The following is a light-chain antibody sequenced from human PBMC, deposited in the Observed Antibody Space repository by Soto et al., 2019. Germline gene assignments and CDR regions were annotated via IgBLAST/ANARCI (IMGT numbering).Light chain of an antibody. J-gene: IGKJ1*01. CDR3: QQYGSSPRT. Sequence: EIVLTQSPGTLSLSPGERATLSCRASQSVSSIVLAWYQHKPGQAPRLLIYGASTRATGIPDRFSGSGSGTDFILTISRLEPEDFAVYYCQQYGSSPRTFGHGTRVEIK. CDR2: GAS. V-gene: IGKV3-20*01. CDR1: QSVSSIV.